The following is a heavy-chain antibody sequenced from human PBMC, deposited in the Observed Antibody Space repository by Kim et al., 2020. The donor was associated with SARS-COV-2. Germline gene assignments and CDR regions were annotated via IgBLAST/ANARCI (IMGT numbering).Heavy chain of an antibody. J-gene: IGHJ3*02. CDR3: AKDTQYCSGGSCYSDAFDI. Sequence: WGSLRLSCAASGFTFSSYAMSWVRQAPGKGLEWVSAISGSGGSTYYADSVKGRFTISRDNSKNTLYLQMNSLRAEDTAVYYCAKDTQYCSGGSCYSDAFDIWGQGTMVTVSS. CDR1: GFTFSSYA. V-gene: IGHV3-23*01. D-gene: IGHD2-15*01. CDR2: ISGSGGST.